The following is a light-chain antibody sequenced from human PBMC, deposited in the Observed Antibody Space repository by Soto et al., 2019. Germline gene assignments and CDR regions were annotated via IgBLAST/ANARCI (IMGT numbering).Light chain of an antibody. CDR2: KAS. V-gene: IGKV1-5*03. CDR3: QQYGASPFT. J-gene: IGKJ3*01. CDR1: QSISTW. Sequence: DIQMTQSPSTLSASVGDRVTITCRASQSISTWLAWYQQEPGKAPKLLIHKASSLQSGVPSRFSGSGSGTDFTLTISSLHPDDFAVYYCQQYGASPFTFGPGTRVEI.